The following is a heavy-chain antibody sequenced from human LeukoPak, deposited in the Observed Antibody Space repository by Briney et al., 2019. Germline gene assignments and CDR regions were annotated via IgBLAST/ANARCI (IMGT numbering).Heavy chain of an antibody. J-gene: IGHJ4*02. CDR1: GYSFTSYW. V-gene: IGHV5-51*07. Sequence: ASVKISCKGSGYSFTSYWIGWLHQMPGKGLEWMGIIYPGDSDTRYSPSFQGQVTISADKSISTAYLQWSSVKASDTAMYYCARQDYYDSSGYGDFDYWGQGTLVTVSS. D-gene: IGHD3-22*01. CDR2: IYPGDSDT. CDR3: ARQDYYDSSGYGDFDY.